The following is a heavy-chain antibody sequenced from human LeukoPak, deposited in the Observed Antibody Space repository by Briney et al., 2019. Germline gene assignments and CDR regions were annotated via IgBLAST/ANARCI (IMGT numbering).Heavy chain of an antibody. V-gene: IGHV3-33*01. CDR3: ARVSGSGYDLDY. CDR1: GFTFSSYG. J-gene: IGHJ4*02. D-gene: IGHD5-12*01. CDR2: IWYDGSNK. Sequence: GGSLRLSCAASGFTFSSYGMHWVRQAPGKGLEWVAVIWYDGSNKYYADSVKGRFTISRDNSKNTLYLQMNSLRAEDTAVYYYARVSGSGYDLDYWGQGTLVTVSS.